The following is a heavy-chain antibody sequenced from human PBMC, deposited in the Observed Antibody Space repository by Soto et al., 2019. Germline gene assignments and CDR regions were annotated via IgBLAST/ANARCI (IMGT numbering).Heavy chain of an antibody. CDR2: ISAYNGNT. Sequence: QVQLVQSGAEVKKPGASVKVSCKASGYTFANYGISWVRRAPGQGLEWMAWISAYNGNTNHAQKLQGRVTLTTDTSTSTAYFELSSLRSDDTAVYYWARDDRTAGHGSYAYFDYWGQGTLVTVSS. V-gene: IGHV1-18*01. CDR3: ARDDRTAGHGSYAYFDY. D-gene: IGHD6-25*01. CDR1: GYTFANYG. J-gene: IGHJ4*02.